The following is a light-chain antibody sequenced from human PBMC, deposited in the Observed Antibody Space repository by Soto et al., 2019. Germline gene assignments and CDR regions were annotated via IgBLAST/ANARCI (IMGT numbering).Light chain of an antibody. V-gene: IGKV3-20*01. J-gene: IGKJ1*01. Sequence: ETVLTQSPGTLSLSPGERATLFCRASQSVTSNYLAWYQQKPGQAPRLLIYGASSRATGIPDRFSGSGSGTDFTRTISRLEPEDFAVYYCQQHGTSPPSWTFGQGTKVEIK. CDR2: GAS. CDR3: QQHGTSPPSWT. CDR1: QSVTSNY.